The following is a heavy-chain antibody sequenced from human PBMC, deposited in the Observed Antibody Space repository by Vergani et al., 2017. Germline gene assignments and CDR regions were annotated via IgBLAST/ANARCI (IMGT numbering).Heavy chain of an antibody. CDR2: ISGSGGST. Sequence: EVQLLESGGGLVQPGGSLRLSCAASGFTFSSYAMSWVRQAPGKGLEWVSAISGSGGSTYYADSVKGRFTISRDNSKNTLYLQMNSLRAEDTAVYYCARDGPLRELYGDYANDAFDIWGQGTMVTVSS. CDR1: GFTFSSYA. V-gene: IGHV3-23*01. J-gene: IGHJ3*02. CDR3: ARDGPLRELYGDYANDAFDI. D-gene: IGHD4-17*01.